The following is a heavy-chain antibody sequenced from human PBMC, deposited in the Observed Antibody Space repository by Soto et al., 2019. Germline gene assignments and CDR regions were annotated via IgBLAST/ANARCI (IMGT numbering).Heavy chain of an antibody. V-gene: IGHV1-58*01. D-gene: IGHD6-13*01. CDR2: IVVGSGNT. Sequence: QMQLVQSGPEVKKPGTSVKVSCKASGFTFTSSAVQWVRQARGQRLEWIGWIVVGSGNTNYAQKFQERVTITRDMSTSTAYMELSSLRSEDTAVYYCAADTQQLPMGYHYGMDVWGQGTTVTVSS. CDR1: GFTFTSSA. J-gene: IGHJ6*02. CDR3: AADTQQLPMGYHYGMDV.